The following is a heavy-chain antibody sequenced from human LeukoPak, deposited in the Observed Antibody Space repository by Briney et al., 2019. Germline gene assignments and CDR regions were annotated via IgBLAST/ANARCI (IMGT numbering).Heavy chain of an antibody. CDR3: AREGDSSGYYPHY. Sequence: SVEVSCKASGGTFISYAISWVRQAPGQGLEWMGGIIPIFGTANYAQKFQGRVTITADESTSTAYMELSSLRSEDTAVYYCAREGDSSGYYPHYWGQGTLVTVSS. CDR1: GGTFISYA. CDR2: IIPIFGTA. D-gene: IGHD3-22*01. J-gene: IGHJ4*02. V-gene: IGHV1-69*13.